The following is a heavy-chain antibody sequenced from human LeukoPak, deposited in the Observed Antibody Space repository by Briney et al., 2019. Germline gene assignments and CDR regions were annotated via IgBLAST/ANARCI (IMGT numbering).Heavy chain of an antibody. J-gene: IGHJ4*02. CDR1: GFTFSSYS. CDR2: ISSSSSYI. CDR3: ARGGRETAMVTI. V-gene: IGHV3-21*01. Sequence: PGGSLRLSCAASGFTFSSYSMNWVRQAPGKGLEWVSSISSSSSYIYYADSVKGRFTISRDNAKNSLYLQMNSLRAEDTAVYYCARGGRETAMVTIWGQGTLVTVSS. D-gene: IGHD5-18*01.